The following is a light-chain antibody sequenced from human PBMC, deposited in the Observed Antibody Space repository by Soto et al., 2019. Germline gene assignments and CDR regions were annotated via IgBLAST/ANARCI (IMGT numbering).Light chain of an antibody. V-gene: IGLV2-14*03. CDR3: SSYTSDTTAV. Sequence: QSVLTQPASVSGSPGQSIAISCTGTSSDVGGYNYVSWYQQHPGKAPKLMIYDVTTRPSGVSNRFSGSKSGNTAALTISGLQAEDEADYYCSSYTSDTTAVFATGTKVTVL. CDR1: SSDVGGYNY. CDR2: DVT. J-gene: IGLJ1*01.